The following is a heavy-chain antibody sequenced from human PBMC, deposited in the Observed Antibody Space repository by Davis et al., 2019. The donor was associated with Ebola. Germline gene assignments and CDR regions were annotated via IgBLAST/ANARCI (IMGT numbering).Heavy chain of an antibody. D-gene: IGHD1-26*01. CDR3: ARDESGSWGGIFDY. Sequence: GGSLRLSCAASAFTLSSYAMHWVRQAPGKGLEWVAVISYDGSNKYYADSVKGRFTISRDNSKNTLYLQMNSLRAEDTAVYYCARDESGSWGGIFDYWGQGTLVTVSS. V-gene: IGHV3-30-3*01. CDR2: ISYDGSNK. CDR1: AFTLSSYA. J-gene: IGHJ4*02.